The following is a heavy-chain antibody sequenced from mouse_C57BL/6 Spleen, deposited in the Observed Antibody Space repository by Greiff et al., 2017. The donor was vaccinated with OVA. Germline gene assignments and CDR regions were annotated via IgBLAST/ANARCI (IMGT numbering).Heavy chain of an antibody. CDR1: GYTFTSYW. D-gene: IGHD1-1*01. CDR3: ARPDCYGSSYDY. J-gene: IGHJ2*01. V-gene: IGHV1-55*01. Sequence: QVQLQQPGAELVKPGASVKMSCKASGYTFTSYWITWVKQRPGQGLEWIGDIYPGSGSTNYNEKFKGKATLTVDTSSSTAYLQLSSLPSEDSAVYYCARPDCYGSSYDYWGQGTTLTVSS. CDR2: IYPGSGST.